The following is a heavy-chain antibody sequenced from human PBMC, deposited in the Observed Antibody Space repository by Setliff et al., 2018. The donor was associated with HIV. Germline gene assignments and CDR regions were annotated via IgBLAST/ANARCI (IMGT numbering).Heavy chain of an antibody. D-gene: IGHD2-15*01. Sequence: PSETLSLTCAVYGGSFNGYYWSWIRQPPGKGLEWIGEINNSGSTNYNPSLKSRVTMSVDKSKNQFSLRLSSVTAADTAVYYCARARRAGSGPKYFQHWGQGTLVTVSS. CDR1: GGSFNGYY. J-gene: IGHJ1*01. V-gene: IGHV4-34*01. CDR3: ARARRAGSGPKYFQH. CDR2: INNSGST.